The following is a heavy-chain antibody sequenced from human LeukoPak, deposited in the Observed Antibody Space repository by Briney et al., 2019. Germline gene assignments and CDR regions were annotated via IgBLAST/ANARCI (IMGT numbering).Heavy chain of an antibody. CDR3: ARDPGTVSDY. J-gene: IGHJ4*02. CDR1: GFTFSSYA. D-gene: IGHD1-1*01. V-gene: IGHV3-23*01. CDR2: ISGSGDNT. Sequence: GGSLRLSCAASGFTFSSYAMSWVRQAPGKGLEWVSGISGSGDNTYYADSVKGRFTISRDNAKNSLYLQMNSLRAEDTAVYYCARDPGTVSDYWGQGTLVTVSS.